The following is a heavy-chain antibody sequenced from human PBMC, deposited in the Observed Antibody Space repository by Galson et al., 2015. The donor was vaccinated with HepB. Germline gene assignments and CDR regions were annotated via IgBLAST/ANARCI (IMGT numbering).Heavy chain of an antibody. CDR1: GFAFSSYS. CDR2: ISSSSSYI. CDR3: AREYRPGIAVAGPTGGFDP. Sequence: SLRLSCAASGFAFSSYSMNWVRQAPGKGLEWVSSISSSSSYIYYADSVKGRFTISRDNAKNSLYLQMNSLRAEDTAVYYCAREYRPGIAVAGPTGGFDPWGQGTLVTVSS. J-gene: IGHJ5*02. V-gene: IGHV3-21*01. D-gene: IGHD6-19*01.